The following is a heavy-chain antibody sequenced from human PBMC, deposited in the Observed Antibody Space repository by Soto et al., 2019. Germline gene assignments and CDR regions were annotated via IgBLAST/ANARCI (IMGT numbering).Heavy chain of an antibody. CDR2: INHSGST. CDR1: GGSFSGDY. Sequence: SETLSLTCAVYGGSFSGDYWSWIRQPPGKGLEGIGEINHSGSTNYNPSLKSRVTISVDTSKNQFSLKLSSVTAADTAVYYCARLAFTIFGVVTPAYMDVWGKGTTVTVSS. V-gene: IGHV4-34*01. D-gene: IGHD3-3*01. CDR3: ARLAFTIFGVVTPAYMDV. J-gene: IGHJ6*03.